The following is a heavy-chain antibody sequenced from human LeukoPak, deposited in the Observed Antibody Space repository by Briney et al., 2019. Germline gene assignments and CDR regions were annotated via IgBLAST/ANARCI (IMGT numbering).Heavy chain of an antibody. Sequence: ASVKVSCKASGYTFTSYYMHWVRQAPGQGLEWMGIINPSGGSTSYAQKLQGRVTMTRDTPISTAYMELSSLRPDDTAVYYCARSSPPSYYYHYYMDVWGKGTTVTVSS. V-gene: IGHV1-46*04. J-gene: IGHJ6*03. CDR2: INPSGGST. CDR1: GYTFTSYY. CDR3: ARSSPPSYYYHYYMDV.